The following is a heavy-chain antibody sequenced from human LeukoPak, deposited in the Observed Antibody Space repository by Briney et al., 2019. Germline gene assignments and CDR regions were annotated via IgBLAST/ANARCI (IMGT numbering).Heavy chain of an antibody. CDR3: ARYYGSGSYYDGLDP. D-gene: IGHD3-10*01. Sequence: ASVKDSCKASGYTFTNYYMHWVRQAPGQGLEWMGIINPSGGGTSYAQKFQGRLTMTRDTSTTTVYMELSSLRSEDTAMYYCARYYGSGSYYDGLDPWGQGTLVTVSS. V-gene: IGHV1-46*01. CDR1: GYTFTNYY. CDR2: INPSGGGT. J-gene: IGHJ5*02.